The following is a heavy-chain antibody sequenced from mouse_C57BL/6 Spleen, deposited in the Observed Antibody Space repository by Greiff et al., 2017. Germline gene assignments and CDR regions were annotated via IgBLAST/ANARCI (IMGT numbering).Heavy chain of an antibody. CDR1: GFTFSSYA. CDR3: AREIYEWFAY. V-gene: IGHV5-4*01. J-gene: IGHJ3*01. Sequence: EVKLMESGGGLVKPGGSLKLSCAASGFTFSSYAMSWVRQTPEKRLEWVATISDGGSYTYYPDNVKGRFTISRDNAKNNLYLQMSHLKSEDTAMYYCAREIYEWFAYWGQGTLVTVSA. CDR2: ISDGGSYT. D-gene: IGHD1-1*01.